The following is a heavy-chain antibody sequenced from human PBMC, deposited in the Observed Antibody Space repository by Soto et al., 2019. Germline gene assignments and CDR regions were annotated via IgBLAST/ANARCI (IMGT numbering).Heavy chain of an antibody. D-gene: IGHD2-15*01. Sequence: QVQLQESGPGLVKPSQTLSLTCTVSGGSISSGDYYWSWIRQPPGKGLEWIGYIYYSGSTYYNPSLKRRVSISVDTSKNQFSLKLSSVTAADTAVYYCARVYCSGGSCYTKNSSGWYYFDYWGQGTLVTVSS. CDR3: ARVYCSGGSCYTKNSSGWYYFDY. CDR1: GGSISSGDYY. CDR2: IYYSGST. V-gene: IGHV4-30-4*01. J-gene: IGHJ4*02.